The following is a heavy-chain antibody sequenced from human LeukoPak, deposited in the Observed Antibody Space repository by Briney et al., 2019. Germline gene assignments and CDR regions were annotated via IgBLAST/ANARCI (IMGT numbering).Heavy chain of an antibody. CDR3: AKDAYQLLAYYFDY. CDR2: ISYDGSNK. CDR1: GFTFSSYG. V-gene: IGHV3-30*18. D-gene: IGHD2-2*01. Sequence: PGGSLRLSCAASGFTFSSYGMHWVRQAPGKGLEWVAVISYDGSNKYYADSVKGRFTISRDNSKNTLYLQMNSLRAEDTAVYYCAKDAYQLLAYYFDYWGQGTLVTVSS. J-gene: IGHJ4*02.